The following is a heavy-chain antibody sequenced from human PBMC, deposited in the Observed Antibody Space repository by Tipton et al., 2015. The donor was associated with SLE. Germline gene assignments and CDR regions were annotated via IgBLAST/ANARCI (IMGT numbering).Heavy chain of an antibody. CDR3: AREGYSSSWYKDAFDI. V-gene: IGHV3-23*01. D-gene: IGHD6-13*01. J-gene: IGHJ3*02. CDR2: ISGSGGST. CDR1: GFTFSSYA. Sequence: SLRLSCAASGFTFSSYAMSWVRQVPGKGLEWVSAISGSGGSTYYADSVKGRFTISRDNSKNTLYLQMNSLRAEDTAVYYCAREGYSSSWYKDAFDIWGQGTMVTVSS.